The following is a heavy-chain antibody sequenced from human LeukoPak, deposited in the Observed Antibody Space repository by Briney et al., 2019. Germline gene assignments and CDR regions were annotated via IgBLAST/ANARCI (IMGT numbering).Heavy chain of an antibody. CDR1: GYSFTSYW. Sequence: KIGESLKISCKGSGYSFTSYWISSVRQMPGKGLEWMGIVYPGDSDTRYSPSFQGQVTISADKSISTAYLQWSSLKASDTAMYYCARRPPTALTDWYFDLWGRGTLVTVS. V-gene: IGHV5-51*01. J-gene: IGHJ2*01. CDR3: ARRPPTALTDWYFDL. D-gene: IGHD2-21*02. CDR2: VYPGDSDT.